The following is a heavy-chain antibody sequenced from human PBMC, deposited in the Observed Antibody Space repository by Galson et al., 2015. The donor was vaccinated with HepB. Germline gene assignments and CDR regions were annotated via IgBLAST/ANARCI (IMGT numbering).Heavy chain of an antibody. CDR3: AKGMTSDYYMDV. D-gene: IGHD2-21*02. V-gene: IGHV3-53*01. Sequence: SLRLSCAASGFTVSSNYMSWVRQAPGKGLEWVSVIYSGGSTYYADSVKGRFTISRDNSKNTLYLQMNSLRAEDTAVYYCAKGMTSDYYMDVWGKGTTVTVSS. CDR2: IYSGGST. CDR1: GFTVSSNY. J-gene: IGHJ6*03.